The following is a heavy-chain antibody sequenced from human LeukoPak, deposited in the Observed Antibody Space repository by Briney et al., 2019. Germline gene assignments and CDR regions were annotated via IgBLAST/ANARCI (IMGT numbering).Heavy chain of an antibody. V-gene: IGHV4-39*02. Sequence: SETLSLTCTVSGGSIGSSSYYWGWIRQPPGKGLEWIGSIYYSGNAYYNPSLRSRVSISVDTSKNHFSLKLSSVTAADTAVYYCGRYGSSTINDAFDIWGQGTMVTVSS. D-gene: IGHD6-13*01. CDR2: IYYSGNA. J-gene: IGHJ3*02. CDR3: GRYGSSTINDAFDI. CDR1: GGSIGSSSYY.